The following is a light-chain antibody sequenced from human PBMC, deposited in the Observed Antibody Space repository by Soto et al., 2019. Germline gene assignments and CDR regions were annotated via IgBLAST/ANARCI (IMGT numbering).Light chain of an antibody. CDR2: EVS. V-gene: IGLV2-14*01. CDR1: SSDVGGYNY. CDR3: SSYTSSSTYV. Sequence: QSALNQPASVSGSPGQSITISCTGTSSDVGGYNYVSWYQQHPGKAPKLMIYEVSNRPSGVSNRFSGSKSGNTASLTISGLQAEDEADYYCSSYTSSSTYVFGTGT. J-gene: IGLJ1*01.